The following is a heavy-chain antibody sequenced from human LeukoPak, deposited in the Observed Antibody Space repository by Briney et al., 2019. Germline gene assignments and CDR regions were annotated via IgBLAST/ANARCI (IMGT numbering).Heavy chain of an antibody. J-gene: IGHJ4*02. CDR2: ISSTGNYK. D-gene: IGHD6-19*01. Sequence: GGSLRLSCAAPGFTFRSFSMNWVRQAPGKGLEWVSSISSTGNYKNCADSVKGRFTISRDNGKNSLYLQMDNLRAEDTAMYYCASEYSSGWSHYFDYWGQGTLVTVSS. CDR1: GFTFRSFS. CDR3: ASEYSSGWSHYFDY. V-gene: IGHV3-21*01.